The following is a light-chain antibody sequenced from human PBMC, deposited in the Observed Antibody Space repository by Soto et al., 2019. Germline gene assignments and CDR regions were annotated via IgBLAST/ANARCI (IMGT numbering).Light chain of an antibody. CDR1: QGISSW. Sequence: IRMTQSPSSFSASKGDRVTISWRASQGISSWLAWYQQTPGRAPKILIYAASSLQSGVPSRFRGSGSGTDFALTISSLQPEDFETYYCQQANSFPITFGQGTRLEIK. CDR2: AAS. CDR3: QQANSFPIT. V-gene: IGKV1D-12*01. J-gene: IGKJ5*01.